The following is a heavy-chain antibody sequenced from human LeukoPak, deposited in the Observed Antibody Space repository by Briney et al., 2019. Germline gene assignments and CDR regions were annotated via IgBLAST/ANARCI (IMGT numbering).Heavy chain of an antibody. J-gene: IGHJ6*02. V-gene: IGHV3-21*01. CDR1: GFTFSSYS. D-gene: IGHD6-13*01. Sequence: GGSLRLSCAASGFTFSSYSMSWVRQAPGKGLEWVSSISSSSSYIYYADSVKGRFTISRDNAKNSLYLQMNSLRAEDTAVYYCARDQTGYSSSWYEPYYYYGMDVWGQGTTVTVSS. CDR2: ISSSSSYI. CDR3: ARDQTGYSSSWYEPYYYYGMDV.